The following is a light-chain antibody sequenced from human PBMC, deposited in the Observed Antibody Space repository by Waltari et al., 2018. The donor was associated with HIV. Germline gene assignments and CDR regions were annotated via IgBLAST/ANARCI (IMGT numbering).Light chain of an antibody. CDR2: KAS. Sequence: DIQMTQSPSTLSASVGDRVTIPCRASQSISSWLAWYQQKPGEAPKLLIYKASILESGVPSRFSGSGSGTEFTLTISSLQPDDFATYYCQQYSTYYTFGQGTELEIK. V-gene: IGKV1-5*03. CDR1: QSISSW. J-gene: IGKJ2*01. CDR3: QQYSTYYT.